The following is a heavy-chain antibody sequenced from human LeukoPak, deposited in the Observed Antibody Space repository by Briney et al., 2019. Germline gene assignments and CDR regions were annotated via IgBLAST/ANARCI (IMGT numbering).Heavy chain of an antibody. V-gene: IGHV4-59*01. CDR3: AITVQSSCWFPDAFDI. CDR1: GGSISSYY. D-gene: IGHD6-19*01. CDR2: IYNSGRA. J-gene: IGHJ3*02. Sequence: SETLSLTCTVSGGSISSYYWSWIRQPPGKGLEWIGYIYNSGRANSKPSPKSRVTISVGTSKNQFSLKLSSVTAADTAVYYCAITVQSSCWFPDAFDIWGQGTMVTVSS.